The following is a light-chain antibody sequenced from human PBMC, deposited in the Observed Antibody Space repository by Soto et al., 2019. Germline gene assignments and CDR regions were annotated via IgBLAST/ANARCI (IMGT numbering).Light chain of an antibody. CDR2: GAY. J-gene: IGKJ5*01. V-gene: IGKV3D-20*02. CDR3: QKRTIWPQVT. Sequence: EIVSTQSPGRMSLVTRKSDTLSCRASQIVTGSYLAWYQQKPGQAHRLLISGAYSRATGIPDRFSGSGSGTDFTLTIRRLEPEDSAIYYCQKRTIWPQVTLGTGTRVEIK. CDR1: QIVTGSY.